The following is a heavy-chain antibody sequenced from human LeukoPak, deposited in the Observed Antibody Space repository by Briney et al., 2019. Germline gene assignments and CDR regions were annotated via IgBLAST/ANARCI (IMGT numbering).Heavy chain of an antibody. V-gene: IGHV4-39*01. CDR2: IYYSGRT. J-gene: IGHJ1*01. CDR3: ARRRYYEGSGYLD. D-gene: IGHD3-22*01. Sequence: PSETLSLTCIVSGDFVRNSNYYWDWIRQSPGKGLEWIGSIYYSGRTYYNPSLKTRVSMSVDTTKNHFSLKPTSVTAADTAVYYCARRRYYEGSGYLDWGQGTLVIVS. CDR1: GDFVRNSNYY.